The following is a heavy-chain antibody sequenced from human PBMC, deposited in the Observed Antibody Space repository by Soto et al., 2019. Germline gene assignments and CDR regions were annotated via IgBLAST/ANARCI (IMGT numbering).Heavy chain of an antibody. CDR2: ISTTGGT. CDR3: ARVWYSKTGGLEP. J-gene: IGHJ5*02. CDR1: GGSISTHY. V-gene: IGHV4-4*07. Sequence: RSLTCRVSGGSISTHYWSWFRQSAGKALEWIGHISTTGGTNYNPSLKSRVTMSVDTAGKAFSLQLASVTAADTAVYYYARVWYSKTGGLEPWGQGVLVTVSS. D-gene: IGHD1-26*01.